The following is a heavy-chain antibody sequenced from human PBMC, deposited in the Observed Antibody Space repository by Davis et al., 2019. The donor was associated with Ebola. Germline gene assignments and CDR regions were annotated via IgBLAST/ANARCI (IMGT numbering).Heavy chain of an antibody. D-gene: IGHD1-26*01. CDR3: ARHSSGSYYCDY. Sequence: PSETLSLTCTVSGGSITSYYWSWIRQPPGKGLEWIAYIYYSGSTNYNPSLKSRVTISVDTSKNQFSLKLSSVTAADTAVYYCARHSSGSYYCDYWGQGTLVTVSS. CDR1: GGSITSYY. CDR2: IYYSGST. J-gene: IGHJ4*02. V-gene: IGHV4-59*08.